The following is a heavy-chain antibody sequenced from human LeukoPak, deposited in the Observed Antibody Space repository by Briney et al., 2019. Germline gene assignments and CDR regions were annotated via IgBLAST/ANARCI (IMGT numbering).Heavy chain of an antibody. V-gene: IGHV3-30*03. Sequence: GGSLRLSCAASGFTFSSYAMSWVRQAPGKGLEWVAVISYDGSNKYYADSVKGRFTISRDNSKNTLYLQMNYVRAEDTAIYYCARAGNAFDIWGQGTMVTVSS. D-gene: IGHD6-13*01. CDR2: ISYDGSNK. CDR1: GFTFSSYA. J-gene: IGHJ3*02. CDR3: ARAGNAFDI.